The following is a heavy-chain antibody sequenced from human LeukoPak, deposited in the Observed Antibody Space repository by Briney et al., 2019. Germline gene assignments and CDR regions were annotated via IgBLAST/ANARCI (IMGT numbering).Heavy chain of an antibody. D-gene: IGHD1-26*01. V-gene: IGHV3-15*01. Sequence: GGSLRPSCVASGFTFSNAWMSWVRLAPGKGLEWVGRIRSKTDGGTADYAAPVKGRFTISRDESENTLYLQMNSLKTEDTALYYCTTDRWEDDYWGQGTLVTVSS. J-gene: IGHJ4*02. CDR2: IRSKTDGGTA. CDR1: GFTFSNAW. CDR3: TTDRWEDDY.